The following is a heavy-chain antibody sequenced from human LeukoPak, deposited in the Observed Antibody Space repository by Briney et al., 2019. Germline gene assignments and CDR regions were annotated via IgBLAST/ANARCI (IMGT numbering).Heavy chain of an antibody. CDR3: ARDSSGYLDAFDI. D-gene: IGHD3-22*01. CDR2: ISSSSSYI. Sequence: GSLRLSCAASGFTFSSYSMNWVRQAPGKGLEWVSSISSSSSYIYYADSVKGRFTISRDNAKNSLYLQMNSLRAEDTAVYYCARDSSGYLDAFDIWGQGTMVTVSS. J-gene: IGHJ3*02. V-gene: IGHV3-21*01. CDR1: GFTFSSYS.